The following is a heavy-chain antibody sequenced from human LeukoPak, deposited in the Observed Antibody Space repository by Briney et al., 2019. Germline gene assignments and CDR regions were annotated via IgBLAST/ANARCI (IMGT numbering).Heavy chain of an antibody. CDR3: ARFPPAAGSFDY. D-gene: IGHD6-13*01. Sequence: SETLSLTCTVSGGSISSYYWSWIRQPPGKGLEWIGYIYYSGSTNYNPSLKSRVTISVDTSKNQFSLKLSSVTAADTVVYYCARFPPAAGSFDYWGQGTLVTVSS. J-gene: IGHJ4*02. CDR1: GGSISSYY. V-gene: IGHV4-59*12. CDR2: IYYSGST.